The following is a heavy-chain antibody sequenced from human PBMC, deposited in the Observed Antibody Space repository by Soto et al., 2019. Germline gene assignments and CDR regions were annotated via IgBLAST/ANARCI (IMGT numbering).Heavy chain of an antibody. V-gene: IGHV1-18*01. CDR1: GYTFTSYG. Sequence: ASVKVSCKASGYTFTSYGISWVRQAPGQGLEWMGWISAYNGNTNYAQKLQGRVTMTTCTSTSTAFMERRSLRSDDTAVYYCARVDMGYYYDSSGPENALDIWGQGTMVTVSS. CDR2: ISAYNGNT. CDR3: ARVDMGYYYDSSGPENALDI. J-gene: IGHJ3*02. D-gene: IGHD3-22*01.